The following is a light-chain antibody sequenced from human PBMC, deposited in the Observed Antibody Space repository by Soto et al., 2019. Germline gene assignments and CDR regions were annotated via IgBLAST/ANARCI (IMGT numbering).Light chain of an antibody. CDR2: GAS. V-gene: IGKV3-20*01. CDR3: QQYGHSPPYT. J-gene: IGKJ2*01. CDR1: QSVSSSY. Sequence: EIVLTQSPGTLSLSPGERATLSCRASQSVSSSYLSWYQQKPGQAPRLLIYGASSRATGIPDRFSGSESVTDFTLTISRLEPEDFAVYYCQQYGHSPPYTFGQGTKLEIK.